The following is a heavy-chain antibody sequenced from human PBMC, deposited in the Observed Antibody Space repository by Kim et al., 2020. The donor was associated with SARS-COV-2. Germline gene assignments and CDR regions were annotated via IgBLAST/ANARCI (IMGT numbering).Heavy chain of an antibody. V-gene: IGHV4-34*01. CDR3: ARGPYSSSPKEGFDY. D-gene: IGHD6-6*01. J-gene: IGHJ4*02. Sequence: PSLKRRGTISVDTSKNQFSLKLSSVTAADTAVYYCARGPYSSSPKEGFDYWGQGTLVTVSS.